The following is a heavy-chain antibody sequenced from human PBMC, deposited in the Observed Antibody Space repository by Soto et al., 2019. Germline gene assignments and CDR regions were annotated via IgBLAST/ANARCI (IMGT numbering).Heavy chain of an antibody. V-gene: IGHV3-33*01. Sequence: PGGSLRLSCAASGSIFRGYGMHWVRQAPGKGLEWVAVIRYDGSNINYADSVMGRFTISADKSISTAYLQWTSLKASDTAMYYCARHGEAAGTLSRFDPWGQGTLVTVSS. CDR1: GSIFRGYG. CDR3: ARHGEAAGTLSRFDP. CDR2: IRYDGSNI. J-gene: IGHJ5*02. D-gene: IGHD6-13*01.